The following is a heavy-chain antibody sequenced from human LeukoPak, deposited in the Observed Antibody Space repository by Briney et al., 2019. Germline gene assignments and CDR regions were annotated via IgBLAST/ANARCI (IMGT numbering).Heavy chain of an antibody. V-gene: IGHV4-39*07. CDR1: GGSISSSSYY. J-gene: IGHJ6*03. CDR2: IYYSGST. Sequence: SETLSLTCTVSGGSISSSSYYWGWIRQPPGKGLEWIGSIYYSGSTCYNPSLKSRVTISVERSKNQFSLKLSSVTAADTAVYYCAREGSEAAAGHYYYYMDVWGKGTTVTVSS. D-gene: IGHD6-13*01. CDR3: AREGSEAAAGHYYYYMDV.